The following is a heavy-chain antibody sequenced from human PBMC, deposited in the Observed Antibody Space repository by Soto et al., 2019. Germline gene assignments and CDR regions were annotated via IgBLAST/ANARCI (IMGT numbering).Heavy chain of an antibody. CDR2: IWYDGSNK. Sequence: QVQLVASGGGVVQPGRSLRLSCAASGFTFSSYGMHWVRQAPGKGLEWVAVIWYDGSNKYYADSVKGRFTISRDNFKNALYLQMNSLRAEDMAVYYGARYVEGILTGYYIYYYMDVWGKGTTVTVSS. J-gene: IGHJ6*03. D-gene: IGHD3-9*01. CDR3: ARYVEGILTGYYIYYYMDV. CDR1: GFTFSSYG. V-gene: IGHV3-33*01.